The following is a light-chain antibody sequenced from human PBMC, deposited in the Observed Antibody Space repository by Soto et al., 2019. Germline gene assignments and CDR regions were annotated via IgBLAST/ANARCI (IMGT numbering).Light chain of an antibody. J-gene: IGKJ5*01. V-gene: IGKV3-15*01. Sequence: ERVMTQTPATLSVSPGERATRSWSASQSVSSNLAWYQQKPGQAPRLLIYGASTRATGIPDRFSGSGSGTDFTLTISRLEPEAFPLFYCQHHDSLPLTFGQGTRLENK. CDR1: QSVSSN. CDR2: GAS. CDR3: QHHDSLPLT.